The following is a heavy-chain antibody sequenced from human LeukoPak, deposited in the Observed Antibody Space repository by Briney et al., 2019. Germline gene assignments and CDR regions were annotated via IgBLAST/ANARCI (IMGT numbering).Heavy chain of an antibody. D-gene: IGHD3-10*01. Sequence: PSETLSLTCTVSGYSISSVYYWGWIRQPPGKGLEWIGSIFHSGNTYYNPSLKSRVTMSVDTSKNQFSLKVSSVTAADTAVYYCARVFDSGSQAYFYYMDVWGKGTTVTISS. V-gene: IGHV4-38-2*02. J-gene: IGHJ6*03. CDR3: ARVFDSGSQAYFYYMDV. CDR1: GYSISSVYY. CDR2: IFHSGNT.